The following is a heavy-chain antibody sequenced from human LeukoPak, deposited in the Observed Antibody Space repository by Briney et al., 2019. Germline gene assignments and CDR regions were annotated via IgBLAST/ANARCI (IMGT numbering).Heavy chain of an antibody. Sequence: PGGSLRLSCAASGFTFSSYSMNWVRQAPGKGLEWVSVIYSGGSTYYADSVKGRFTISRDNSKNTLYLQLNSLIGEDTAVYYCARDTDYYGSGSYSPLDYWGQGTLVTVSS. V-gene: IGHV3-66*01. CDR1: GFTFSSYS. D-gene: IGHD3-10*01. J-gene: IGHJ4*02. CDR3: ARDTDYYGSGSYSPLDY. CDR2: IYSGGST.